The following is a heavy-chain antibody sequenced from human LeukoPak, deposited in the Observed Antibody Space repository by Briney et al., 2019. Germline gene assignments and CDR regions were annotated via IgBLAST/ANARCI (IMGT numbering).Heavy chain of an antibody. CDR1: GFTFSSYA. D-gene: IGHD6-13*01. CDR3: AKGASGIAAAGRGDY. CDR2: IMGSGGST. Sequence: PGGSLRLSCAASGFTFSSYAMSWVRQAPGKGLEGVSAIMGSGGSTYYADSVKARFTISRDNSKNMLYLQMNSLSAEDTAVYYCAKGASGIAAAGRGDYWGQGTLVTVSS. J-gene: IGHJ4*02. V-gene: IGHV3-23*01.